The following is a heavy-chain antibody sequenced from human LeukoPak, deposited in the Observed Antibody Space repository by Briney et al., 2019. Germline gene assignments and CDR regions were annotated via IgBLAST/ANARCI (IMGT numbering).Heavy chain of an antibody. CDR1: GFTFDDYG. D-gene: IGHD7-27*01. Sequence: TGGPLRLSCAASGFTFDDYGMRGVRQAPGKGLEWVSDIKCNCDSTDYADSVKGRFTNSRDNASKYMYVQMNSLRAEDTALYYCARGHLTGSMLGDFDSWGQGTLVTVSS. V-gene: IGHV3-20*04. CDR3: ARGHLTGSMLGDFDS. J-gene: IGHJ4*02. CDR2: IKCNCDST.